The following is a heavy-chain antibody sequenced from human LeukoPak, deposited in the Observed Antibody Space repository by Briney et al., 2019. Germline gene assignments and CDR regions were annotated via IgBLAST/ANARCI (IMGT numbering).Heavy chain of an antibody. CDR2: INHSGST. D-gene: IGHD1-26*01. CDR1: GGSFSGYY. V-gene: IGHV4-34*01. CDR3: ATVSGSYYDIAFDI. J-gene: IGHJ3*02. Sequence: SETLSLTCAVYGGSFSGYYWSWIRQPPGKGLEWIGEINHSGSTNYNPSLKSRVTISVDTSKNQFSLKLNSVTAADTAVYYCATVSGSYYDIAFDIWGQGTMVTVSS.